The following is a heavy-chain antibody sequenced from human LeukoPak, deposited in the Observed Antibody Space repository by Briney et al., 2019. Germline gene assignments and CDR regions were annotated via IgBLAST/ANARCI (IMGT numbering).Heavy chain of an antibody. V-gene: IGHV4-34*01. CDR1: GGSFSGYY. CDR3: ARGRITMVRGVIRGYYFDY. Sequence: SETLSLTCAVYGGSFSGYYWSWIRQPPGKGLEWIGEINHSGSTNYNPSLKSRVTISVDTSKNQFSLKLSSVTAVDTAVYYCARGRITMVRGVIRGYYFDYWGQGTLVTVSS. CDR2: INHSGST. D-gene: IGHD3-10*01. J-gene: IGHJ4*02.